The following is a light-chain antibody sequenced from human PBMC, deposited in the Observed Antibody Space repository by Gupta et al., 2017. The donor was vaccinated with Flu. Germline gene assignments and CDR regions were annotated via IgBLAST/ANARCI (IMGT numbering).Light chain of an antibody. CDR1: QSVNSNY. CDR2: GAS. J-gene: IGKJ4*01. CDR3: QQDNTSPLT. Sequence: EIVLTQSPGTLSLSPGGRATLSCRASQSVNSNYVAWYQQKSGQAPRLLIYGASSRATGIPDRFSGSGSGTDFTLTISGLEPGDCAVYYCQQDNTSPLTFGGGTKVEIK. V-gene: IGKV3-20*01.